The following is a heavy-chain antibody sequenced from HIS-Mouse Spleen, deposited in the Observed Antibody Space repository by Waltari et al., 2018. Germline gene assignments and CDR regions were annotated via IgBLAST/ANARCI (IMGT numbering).Heavy chain of an antibody. V-gene: IGHV4-39*07. CDR1: GGSISSSSYY. CDR3: AREIPYSSSWYDWYFDL. Sequence: QLQLQESGPGLVKPSETLSLHCTVCGGSISSSSYYWGWIRQPPGKGLEWIGGIYYSGSTYYNPSLKSRVTISVDTSKNQFSLKLSSVTAADTAVYYCAREIPYSSSWYDWYFDLWGRGTLVTVSS. D-gene: IGHD6-13*01. J-gene: IGHJ2*01. CDR2: IYYSGST.